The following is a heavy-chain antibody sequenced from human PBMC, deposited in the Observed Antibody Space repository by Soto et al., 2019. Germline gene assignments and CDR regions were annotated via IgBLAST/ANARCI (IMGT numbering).Heavy chain of an antibody. J-gene: IGHJ5*02. Sequence: VQLRQSGPGLVKPSGTLSLTCAVSGGSISSSNWWTWVRQAPGKGLEWIGEIYHSGNTYYNPSRMGRVTITVDKSNNQFSLTLNSVTRADTAVYYCATLPPRVVASLLPIPTWGQGTLVTVSS. CDR3: ATLPPRVVASLLPIPT. D-gene: IGHD1-26*01. CDR1: GGSISSSNW. CDR2: IYHSGNT. V-gene: IGHV4-4*02.